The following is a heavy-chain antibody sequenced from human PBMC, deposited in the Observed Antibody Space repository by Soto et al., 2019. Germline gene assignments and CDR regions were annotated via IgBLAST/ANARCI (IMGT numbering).Heavy chain of an antibody. D-gene: IGHD2-15*01. CDR3: ARHLSGVVVAAAYYYYYGMDV. J-gene: IGHJ6*02. Sequence: EVQLLESGGGLVQPGGSLRLSCAASGFTFSSYAMSWVRQAPGKGLEWVSAISGSGGSTYYADSVKGRFTISRDNSKNTLFLQVNSLGAEDPAVYYCARHLSGVVVAAAYYYYYGMDVWGQGPTVTVSS. CDR2: ISGSGGST. CDR1: GFTFSSYA. V-gene: IGHV3-23*01.